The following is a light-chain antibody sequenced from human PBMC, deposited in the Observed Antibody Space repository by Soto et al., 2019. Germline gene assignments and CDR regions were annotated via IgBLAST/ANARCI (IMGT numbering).Light chain of an antibody. V-gene: IGKV1-5*03. CDR3: QQYHSYPYT. Sequence: DIQMTQSPSTLSASVGDRVTITCRASQSISSWLAWYQQKPGKAPKLLTYKASSLESGVPSRFSGSVSGTEFTLTISSLQPDDFATYYCQQYHSYPYTFGQGTKLEIK. J-gene: IGKJ2*01. CDR1: QSISSW. CDR2: KAS.